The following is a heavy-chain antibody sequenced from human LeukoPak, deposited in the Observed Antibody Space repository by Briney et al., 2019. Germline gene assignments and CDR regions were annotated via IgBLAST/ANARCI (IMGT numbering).Heavy chain of an antibody. D-gene: IGHD4-23*01. CDR3: ARDNSLRDTAWWFDP. CDR2: INPSGDNT. Sequence: ASVKVSCMASGYTFTNNFMHWVRQAPGQGLEWIGIINPSGDNTWYAQKFQGRVTMTRDMATSTDYLEVSSLRSEDTAVYYCARDNSLRDTAWWFDPWGQGTLVTVSS. V-gene: IGHV1-46*01. J-gene: IGHJ5*02. CDR1: GYTFTNNF.